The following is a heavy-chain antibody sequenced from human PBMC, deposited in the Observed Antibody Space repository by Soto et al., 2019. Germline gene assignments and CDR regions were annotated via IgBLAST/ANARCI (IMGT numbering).Heavy chain of an antibody. J-gene: IGHJ4*02. D-gene: IGHD6-19*01. CDR1: GYTFTSYG. CDR2: INACNGNT. Sequence: ASVKVSCKASGYTFTSYGISWAPQAPGQGLEWMGWINACNGNTKYSQKFQGRVTITRDTSASTAYMELSSLRSEDTAVYYCARAVAVPADFDYWGQGTLVTVS. CDR3: ARAVAVPADFDY. V-gene: IGHV1-18*01.